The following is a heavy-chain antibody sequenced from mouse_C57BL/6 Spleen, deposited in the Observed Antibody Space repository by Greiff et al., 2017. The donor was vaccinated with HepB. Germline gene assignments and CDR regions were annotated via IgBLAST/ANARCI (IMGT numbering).Heavy chain of an antibody. CDR3: ARHEYYGSSPLFAY. Sequence: EVQLVESGGGLVKPGGSLKLSCAASGFTFSSYTMSWVRQTPEKRLEWVATISGGGGNTYYPDSVKGRFTISRDNAKNTLYLQMSSLRSEDTALYYCARHEYYGSSPLFAYWGQGTLVTVSA. CDR1: GFTFSSYT. J-gene: IGHJ3*01. V-gene: IGHV5-9*01. D-gene: IGHD1-1*01. CDR2: ISGGGGNT.